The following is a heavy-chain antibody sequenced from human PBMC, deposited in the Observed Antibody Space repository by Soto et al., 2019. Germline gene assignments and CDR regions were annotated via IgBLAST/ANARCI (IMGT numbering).Heavy chain of an antibody. CDR2: IYYSGST. D-gene: IGHD1-1*01. Sequence: PSETLSLTCTVSGGSISSYYWSWIRQPPGKGLEWIGYIYYSGSTNYNPSLKSRVTISVDTSKNQFSLKLSSVTAADTAVYYCARDRHTWNDYRSGWFDPWGQGTLVTVSS. CDR1: GGSISSYY. CDR3: ARDRHTWNDYRSGWFDP. V-gene: IGHV4-59*01. J-gene: IGHJ5*02.